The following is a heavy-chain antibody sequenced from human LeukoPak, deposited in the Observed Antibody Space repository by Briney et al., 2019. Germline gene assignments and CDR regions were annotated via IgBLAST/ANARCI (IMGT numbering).Heavy chain of an antibody. J-gene: IGHJ5*02. V-gene: IGHV4-34*01. CDR1: GGSFSGYY. CDR2: ISHSGST. CDR3: AGRSGRDGSGSYYNRLLFNLFDP. Sequence: PSETLSLTCAVYGGSFSGYYWSWIRQPPGKGLEWIGEISHSGSTNYLPSLKSRVTISVDTSKNQFSLKLSSVTAADTAVYYCAGRSGRDGSGSYYNRLLFNLFDPWGQGTLVTVSS. D-gene: IGHD3-10*01.